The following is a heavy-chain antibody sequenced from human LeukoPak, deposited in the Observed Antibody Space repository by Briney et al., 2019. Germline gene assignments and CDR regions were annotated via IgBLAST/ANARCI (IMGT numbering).Heavy chain of an antibody. CDR1: GGSISSYY. Sequence: ASETLSLTCTVSGGSISSYYWSWIRQPPGKGLEWIGYIYYSGSTNYNPSLKSRVTISVDTSKNQFSLKLSSVTAADTAVYYCARLTEYGGYWGQGTLATVSS. V-gene: IGHV4-59*01. D-gene: IGHD1-14*01. CDR3: ARLTEYGGY. CDR2: IYYSGST. J-gene: IGHJ4*02.